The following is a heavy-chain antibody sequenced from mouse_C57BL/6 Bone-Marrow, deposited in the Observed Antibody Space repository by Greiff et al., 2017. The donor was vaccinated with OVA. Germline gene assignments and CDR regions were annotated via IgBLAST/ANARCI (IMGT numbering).Heavy chain of an antibody. CDR1: GYTFTNYW. CDR2: IYPGGGYT. J-gene: IGHJ1*03. V-gene: IGHV1-63*01. CDR3: ARGWYVDG. Sequence: VQRVESGAELVRPGTSVKMSCKASGYTFTNYWIGWAKQRPGHGLEWIGDIYPGGGYTNYNEKFKGKATLTADKSSSTAYMQFSSLTSEDSAIYYCARGWYVDGWGTGTTVTVSS.